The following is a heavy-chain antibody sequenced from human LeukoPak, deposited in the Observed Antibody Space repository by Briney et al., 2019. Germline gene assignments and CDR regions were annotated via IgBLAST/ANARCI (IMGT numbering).Heavy chain of an antibody. Sequence: PGGSLRLSCAASGFSVGSNYMTWVRQAPGKGLEWVSLIYSGGSTYYADSVKGRFTISRDNSKNTLYLQMNSLRAEDTAVYYCARVRTLYCSGGSCRYLGEEEYYFDYWGQGTLVTVSS. CDR2: IYSGGST. J-gene: IGHJ4*02. D-gene: IGHD2-15*01. CDR1: GFSVGSNY. CDR3: ARVRTLYCSGGSCRYLGEEEYYFDY. V-gene: IGHV3-53*01.